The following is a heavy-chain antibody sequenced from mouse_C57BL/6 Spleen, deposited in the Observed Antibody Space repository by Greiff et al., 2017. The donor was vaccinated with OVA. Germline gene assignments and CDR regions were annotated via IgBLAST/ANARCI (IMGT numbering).Heavy chain of an antibody. CDR1: GYTFTSYW. CDR2: IHPNSGST. CDR3: AREGFDYDVEAMDY. V-gene: IGHV1-64*01. J-gene: IGHJ4*01. D-gene: IGHD2-4*01. Sequence: QVQLKQPGAELVKPGASVKLSCKASGYTFTSYWMHWVKQRPGQGLEWIGMIHPNSGSTNYNEKFKSKATLTVDKSSSTAYMQLSSLTSEDSAVYYCAREGFDYDVEAMDYWGQGTSVTVSS.